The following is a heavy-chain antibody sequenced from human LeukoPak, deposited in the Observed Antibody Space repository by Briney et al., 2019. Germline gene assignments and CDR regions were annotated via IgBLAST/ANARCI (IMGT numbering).Heavy chain of an antibody. CDR3: ARGDLRAYCGGDCLDAFDI. CDR2: MNPNSGNT. J-gene: IGHJ3*02. D-gene: IGHD2-21*02. Sequence: ASVKVSRKASGYTFTSYDINWVRQTTGQGLEWMGWMNPNSGNTGYAQKFQGRVTITRNTSISTAYMELSSLRSEDTAAYYCARGDLRAYCGGDCLDAFDIWGQGTMVTVSS. V-gene: IGHV1-8*03. CDR1: GYTFTSYD.